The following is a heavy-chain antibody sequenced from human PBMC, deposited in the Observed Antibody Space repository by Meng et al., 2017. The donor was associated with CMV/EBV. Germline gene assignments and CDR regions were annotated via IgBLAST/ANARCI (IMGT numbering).Heavy chain of an antibody. V-gene: IGHV4-4*07. CDR3: ARVLRWNGVIDY. J-gene: IGHJ4*02. Sequence: QRHLPEVGPALVKPSQPLARTVTVSGGSIRSYYWSWIRQPAGKGLEWIGRIYTSGSTNYNPSLKSRVTMSVDTSKNQFSLKLSSVTAADTAVYYCARVLRWNGVIDYWGQGTLVTVSS. CDR1: GGSIRSYY. CDR2: IYTSGST. D-gene: IGHD4-23*01.